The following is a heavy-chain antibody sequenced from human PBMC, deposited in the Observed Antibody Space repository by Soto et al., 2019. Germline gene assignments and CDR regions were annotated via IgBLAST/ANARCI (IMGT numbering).Heavy chain of an antibody. V-gene: IGHV3-7*01. Sequence: EVQLVESGGGLVQPGTSLRLSCEASGFTFRSYWMTWVRQAPGKGLEWVANIKQDGSDKFYVDSVKGRFTISRDNAKNSLFLQMNSLRADDXXVXXXXRDSNYGSRSRYFDAFDIWGQGTMVIVSS. J-gene: IGHJ3*02. CDR2: IKQDGSDK. CDR3: XRDSNYGSRSRYFDAFDI. CDR1: GFTFRSYW. D-gene: IGHD3-10*01.